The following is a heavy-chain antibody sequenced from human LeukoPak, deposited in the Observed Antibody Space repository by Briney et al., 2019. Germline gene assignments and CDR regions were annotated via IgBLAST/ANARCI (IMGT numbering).Heavy chain of an antibody. D-gene: IGHD2-2*01. CDR3: AKQFIVVVPAAASDY. V-gene: IGHV4-39*01. CDR2: IYYSGST. Sequence: PSETLSFTCTVSGVSISSSSYYWGWIRQPPGKGLEWIGSIYYSGSTYYNPSLKSRVTISVDTSKNQFSLKLSSVTAADTAVYYCAKQFIVVVPAAASDYRGQGALVTVSS. CDR1: GVSISSSSYY. J-gene: IGHJ4*02.